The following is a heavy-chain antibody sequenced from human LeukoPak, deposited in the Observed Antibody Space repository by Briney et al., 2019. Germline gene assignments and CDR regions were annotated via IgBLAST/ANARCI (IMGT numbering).Heavy chain of an antibody. CDR3: AKDYVELDY. CDR1: GFTFSDNY. J-gene: IGHJ4*02. D-gene: IGHD1-1*01. CDR2: ISGGGDLT. Sequence: GGSLRLSCAASGFTFSDNYMTWIRQAPGRELEYISYISGGGDLTYYADSVKGRFTISRDNSKNTLYLQMNSLRAEDTAVYYCAKDYVELDYWGQGTLVTVSS. V-gene: IGHV3-23*01.